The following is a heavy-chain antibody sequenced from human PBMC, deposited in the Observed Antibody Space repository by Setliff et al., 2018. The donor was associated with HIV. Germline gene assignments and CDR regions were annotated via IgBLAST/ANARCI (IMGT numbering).Heavy chain of an antibody. Sequence: SETLSLTCSVSGGSIRSGSYYWSWIRQPAGKGLEWIGHIYSTGGTRYNPSLKSRVTISVDTSKSQFSLKLSSVTAADTAVYYCARLVSWRYYYYYMDVWG. CDR2: IYSTGGT. D-gene: IGHD1-1*01. J-gene: IGHJ6*03. CDR3: ARLVSWRYYYYYMDV. V-gene: IGHV4-61*09. CDR1: GGSIRSGSYY.